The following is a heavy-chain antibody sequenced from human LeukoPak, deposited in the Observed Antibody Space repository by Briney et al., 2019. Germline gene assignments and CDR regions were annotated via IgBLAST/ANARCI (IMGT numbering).Heavy chain of an antibody. D-gene: IGHD6-25*01. Sequence: SVKVSCKASGGTFSSFAINWVRQAPGQGLEWMGRIIPILGIANYAQKFQGRVTITADKSTSTAYVELSSLRSEDTAVYYCARGERLGGMDVWGQGTTVTVSS. CDR2: IIPILGIA. CDR3: ARGERLGGMDV. V-gene: IGHV1-69*04. CDR1: GGTFSSFA. J-gene: IGHJ6*02.